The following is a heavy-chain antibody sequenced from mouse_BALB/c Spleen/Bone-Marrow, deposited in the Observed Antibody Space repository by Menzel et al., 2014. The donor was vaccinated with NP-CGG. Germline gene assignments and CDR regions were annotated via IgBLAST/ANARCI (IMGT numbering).Heavy chain of an antibody. V-gene: IGHV1S135*01. J-gene: IGHJ4*01. CDR1: GFSFTDYT. CDR2: IHPYSGGT. D-gene: IGHD3-1*01. Sequence: EVQLQQSGPELVKPGTSMKISCKTSGFSFTDYTMNWVKESHGKNLEWIGLIHPYSGGTDFNQKFRGKATLTVDKSSSTAFMEVLSLTSEDSAVYYCVRRGYDYYALDYWGQGTSVTVSS. CDR3: VRRGYDYYALDY.